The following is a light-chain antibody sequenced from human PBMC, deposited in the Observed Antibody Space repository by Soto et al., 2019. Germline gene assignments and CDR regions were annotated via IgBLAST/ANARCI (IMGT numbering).Light chain of an antibody. Sequence: EIVLTQSPGTLALSLGERATLSCRASQSVNSRFLLWYQQKPGQAPRVRIYGASSRATGIPDRFSGRGSGTDFTLTINRLEPEDFAVYYCPQYASSRFTFGRGTKVDIK. CDR3: PQYASSRFT. CDR1: QSVNSRF. CDR2: GAS. V-gene: IGKV3-20*01. J-gene: IGKJ3*01.